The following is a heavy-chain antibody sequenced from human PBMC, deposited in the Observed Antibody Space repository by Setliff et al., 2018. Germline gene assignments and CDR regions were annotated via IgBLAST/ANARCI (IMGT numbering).Heavy chain of an antibody. CDR2: ISNGGGAV. D-gene: IGHD3-16*01. V-gene: IGHV3-48*04. Sequence: GGSLRLSCAASGFTFSSYWMHWVRQAPGKGLEWISYISNGGGAVKYADSVKGRFTISRDNAKSSLYLQMNSLRAEDTAVYYCARDQGSYGYRAFDSWGQGALVTVSS. CDR3: ARDQGSYGYRAFDS. J-gene: IGHJ4*02. CDR1: GFTFSSYW.